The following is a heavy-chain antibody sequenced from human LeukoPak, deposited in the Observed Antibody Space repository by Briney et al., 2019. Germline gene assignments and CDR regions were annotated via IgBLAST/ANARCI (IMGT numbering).Heavy chain of an antibody. J-gene: IGHJ4*02. CDR3: AKDPITMIVVVPGDY. Sequence: GGSLRLSCAASGFTFSSYGMHWVRQAPGKGLEWVAVISYDGSNKYYADSVKGRFTISRDNSKNTLYLQMNSLRAEDTAVYYCAKDPITMIVVVPGDYWGQGTLVTVSS. D-gene: IGHD3-22*01. V-gene: IGHV3-30*18. CDR2: ISYDGSNK. CDR1: GFTFSSYG.